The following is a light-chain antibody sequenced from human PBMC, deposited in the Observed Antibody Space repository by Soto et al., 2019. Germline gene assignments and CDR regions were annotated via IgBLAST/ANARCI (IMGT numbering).Light chain of an antibody. Sequence: DIQMTQSPYTLSASGGDRVTITCRASQSIGNWLAWYQHKPGKAPKLLIYKSSNLESGVPSRFSGSGSGTEFTLTINSLQPDDFATHYCQQYGNYSPYTFGQGTKLEIK. V-gene: IGKV1-5*03. CDR1: QSIGNW. CDR3: QQYGNYSPYT. J-gene: IGKJ2*01. CDR2: KSS.